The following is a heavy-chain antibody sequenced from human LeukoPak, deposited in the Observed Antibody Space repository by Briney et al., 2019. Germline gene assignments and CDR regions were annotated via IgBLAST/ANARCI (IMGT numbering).Heavy chain of an antibody. CDR2: ISGSGGST. CDR3: AKNWAVLWGSNWFDP. D-gene: IGHD3-10*01. CDR1: GFTFSSYA. Sequence: PGGSLRLSCAASGFTFSSYAQSWVRPAPGKGLEWVSAISGSGGSTYYADSVKGRFTISRDNSKNTLYLQMNSLRAEDTAVYYCAKNWAVLWGSNWFDPWGQGTLVTVSS. V-gene: IGHV3-23*01. J-gene: IGHJ5*02.